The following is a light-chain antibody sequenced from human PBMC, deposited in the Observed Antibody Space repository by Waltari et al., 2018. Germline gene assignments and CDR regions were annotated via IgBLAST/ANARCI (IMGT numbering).Light chain of an antibody. J-gene: IGKJ4*01. V-gene: IGKV3-11*01. CDR3: HQRSNWPLT. Sequence: SCRASQSVYTYLAWYQHKPGQVPRLLIYDASKRATGVPARFSGSGSGADFTLIISSLEPEDFAVYYCHQRSNWPLTFGGGTKVDIK. CDR2: DAS. CDR1: QSVYTY.